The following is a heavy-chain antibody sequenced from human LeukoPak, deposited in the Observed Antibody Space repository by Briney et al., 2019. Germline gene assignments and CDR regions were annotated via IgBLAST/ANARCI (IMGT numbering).Heavy chain of an antibody. D-gene: IGHD5-24*01. CDR2: IDPSDSYN. CDR3: ARVGGYNYFFDY. J-gene: IGHJ4*02. Sequence: GESLKISCKGSGYRFTSYWISWVRQMPGKGLEWMGSIDPSDSYNNYSPSFQGHVTISADKSISTAYLQWSSLKASDTAMYYCARVGGYNYFFDYWGQGTLVTVSS. CDR1: GYRFTSYW. V-gene: IGHV5-10-1*01.